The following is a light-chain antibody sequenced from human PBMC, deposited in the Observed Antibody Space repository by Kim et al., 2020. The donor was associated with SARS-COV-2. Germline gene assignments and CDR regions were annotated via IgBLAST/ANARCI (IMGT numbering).Light chain of an antibody. CDR3: QQSYRLPIT. CDR1: QSMSTY. CDR2: GAS. Sequence: ASVGDRVNIICRESQSMSTYLNWYQQKPGKAPKVLIYGASSWQSGVPSRFSGSGSGTDFTLNISSLQAEDFATYYCQQSYRLPITFGQGTRLEIK. V-gene: IGKV1-39*01. J-gene: IGKJ5*01.